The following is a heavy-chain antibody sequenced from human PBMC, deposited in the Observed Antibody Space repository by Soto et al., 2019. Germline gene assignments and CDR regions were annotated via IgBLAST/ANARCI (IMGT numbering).Heavy chain of an antibody. CDR2: ISYDGSNK. CDR1: GLTFSSYG. CDR3: AKDRIQYSRPNDY. V-gene: IGHV3-30*18. Sequence: GGSLRLSCAASGLTFSSYGMHWVRQAPGKGLEWVAVISYDGSNKYYADSVKGRFTISRDNSKNTLYLQMNSLRAEDTAVYYCAKDRIQYSRPNDYWGQGTLVTVSS. J-gene: IGHJ4*02. D-gene: IGHD5-12*01.